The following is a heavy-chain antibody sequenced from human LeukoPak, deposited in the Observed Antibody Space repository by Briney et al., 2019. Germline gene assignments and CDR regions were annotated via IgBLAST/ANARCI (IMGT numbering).Heavy chain of an antibody. Sequence: GGSLRLSCAASGCTVITNDMTWVRQAPGKGLEWVSVLYSDGNTKYADSVQGRFTISRDNSKNTLYLEMNSLSPDDTAVYYCARGVEPLAANTLAYWGQGTLVTVSS. D-gene: IGHD1-14*01. J-gene: IGHJ4*02. CDR1: GCTVITND. CDR2: LYSDGNT. V-gene: IGHV3-53*01. CDR3: ARGVEPLAANTLAY.